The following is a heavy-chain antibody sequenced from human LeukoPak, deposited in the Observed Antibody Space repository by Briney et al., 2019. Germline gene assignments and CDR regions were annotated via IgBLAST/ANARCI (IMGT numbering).Heavy chain of an antibody. CDR1: GFTLSGSA. D-gene: IGHD1-26*01. V-gene: IGHV3-73*01. CDR2: IRSRANSYAT. CDR3: TDSGNYFDAFDI. J-gene: IGHJ3*02. Sequence: GGSLRLSCAASGFTLSGSALHWVRQASGKGLEWVGRIRSRANSYATVYAASVKGRFTISRDDSENTAYLQMNSLKTEDTAVYYCTDSGNYFDAFDIWGHGTMVTVSS.